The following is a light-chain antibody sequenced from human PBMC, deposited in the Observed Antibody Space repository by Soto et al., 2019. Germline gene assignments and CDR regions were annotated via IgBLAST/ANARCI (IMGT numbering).Light chain of an antibody. CDR1: QSVSSNY. Sequence: EIVLTQSPGTLSLSPGERATLSCRASQSVSSNYLAWYQQKPGQAPRLLIYGASSRATGIPDRFSGSGSGTDFTLTISRLEPEDFAVYYCQQRSRRAFGGGTKVDIK. CDR3: QQRSRRA. V-gene: IGKV3D-20*02. J-gene: IGKJ4*01. CDR2: GAS.